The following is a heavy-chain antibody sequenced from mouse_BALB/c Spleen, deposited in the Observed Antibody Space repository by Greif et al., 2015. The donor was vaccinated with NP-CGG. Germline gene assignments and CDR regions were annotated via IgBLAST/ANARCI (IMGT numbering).Heavy chain of an antibody. CDR2: INPSNGGT. J-gene: IGHJ2*01. D-gene: IGHD1-1*01. Sequence: PGTSVKLSCKASGYTFTSYWMHWVKQRPGQGLEWIGNINPSNGGTNYNEKFKSKATLTVDKSSSTAYMQLSSLTSEDSAVYYCARWGDYYGSEYFDYWGQGTTLTVSS. CDR1: GYTFTSYW. V-gene: IGHV1-53*01. CDR3: ARWGDYYGSEYFDY.